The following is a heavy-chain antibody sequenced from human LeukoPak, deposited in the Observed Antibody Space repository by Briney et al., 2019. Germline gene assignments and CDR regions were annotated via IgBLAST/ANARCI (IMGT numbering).Heavy chain of an antibody. CDR3: AKDDYSGTSGSYQEFDP. CDR1: GFTFSSYS. V-gene: IGHV3-21*01. CDR2: ISSSSSYI. D-gene: IGHD1-26*01. Sequence: PGGSLRLSCAASGFTFSSYSMNWVRQAPGKGLEWVSSISSSSSYIYYADSVKGRFTISRDNSKNTLYLQMNSLRAEDTAVYYCAKDDYSGTSGSYQEFDPWGQGTLVTVSS. J-gene: IGHJ5*02.